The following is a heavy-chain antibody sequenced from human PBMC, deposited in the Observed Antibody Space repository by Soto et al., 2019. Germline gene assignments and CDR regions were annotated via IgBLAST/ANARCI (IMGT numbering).Heavy chain of an antibody. V-gene: IGHV1-18*01. J-gene: IGHJ4*02. CDR1: GYTFSSYG. Sequence: QVQLVQSGAEVKKPGASVKVSCKASGYTFSSYGVNWVRQAPGQGLEWMGWIRSYNNSTNYAQKLQGRVTMTTDTSTNTAYMELRSLRSDDTAVYYCARHGNGDDYWGQGTLVTVSS. D-gene: IGHD2-8*01. CDR3: ARHGNGDDY. CDR2: IRSYNNST.